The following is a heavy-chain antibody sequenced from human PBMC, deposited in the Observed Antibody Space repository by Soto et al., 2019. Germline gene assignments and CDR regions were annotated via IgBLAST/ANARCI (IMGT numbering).Heavy chain of an antibody. V-gene: IGHV3-30-3*01. J-gene: IGHJ4*02. CDR3: ARPFSSGWYGDFDY. CDR1: GFAFSSYA. Sequence: QVQLVESGGGVVQPGRSLRLSCAASGFAFSSYAMHWVRRAPGKGLEWVAVISYDASNKYYADSVKGRFTISRDNSKKTMYLLMSSLRAEDTAVYYCARPFSSGWYGDFDYWGQGTLVTVSS. CDR2: ISYDASNK. D-gene: IGHD6-19*01.